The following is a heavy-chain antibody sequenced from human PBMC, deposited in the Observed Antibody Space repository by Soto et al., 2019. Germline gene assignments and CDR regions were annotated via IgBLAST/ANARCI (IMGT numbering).Heavy chain of an antibody. CDR3: ARDLLYYDSSGYSRLYFDY. CDR2: IYYSGST. J-gene: IGHJ4*02. V-gene: IGHV4-30-4*01. CDR1: RGFISIGDYS. D-gene: IGHD3-22*01. Sequence: SQRIGVRWTMCRGFISIGDYSGTRIRQPLGNGTEWIGYIYYSGSTYYDPSLRSRVTISVETSKNQFSLKLSSVTAADTAVYYCARDLLYYDSSGYSRLYFDYWGQGTMVTVYS.